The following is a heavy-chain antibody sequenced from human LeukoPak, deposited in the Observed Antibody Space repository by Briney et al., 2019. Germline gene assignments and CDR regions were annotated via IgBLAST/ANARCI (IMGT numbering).Heavy chain of an antibody. CDR1: RFSISNYW. Sequence: TGGSLGLSCVASRFSISNYWMNWVRQAPGKGLEWVANIKQDGSEKYYVDSEKGRFTISRDNAKNSVYLQMNSLRAEDTAVYYCARGFDGANAFDLWGQGTLVTVSS. J-gene: IGHJ3*01. CDR3: ARGFDGANAFDL. V-gene: IGHV3-7*01. CDR2: IKQDGSEK.